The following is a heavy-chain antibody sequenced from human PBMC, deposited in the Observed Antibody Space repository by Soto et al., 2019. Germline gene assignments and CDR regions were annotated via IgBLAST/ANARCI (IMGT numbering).Heavy chain of an antibody. CDR2: IGSADDP. CDR1: GFTFSTYD. J-gene: IGHJ6*02. V-gene: IGHV3-13*05. D-gene: IGHD2-15*01. CDR3: ARAYSGRLPRRADYCFAMDV. Sequence: EVQLVESGGGVVQPGGSLRLSCAASGFTFSTYDMHWVRQATGKGLEWVSAIGSADDPYYLGSVKGRFTISRENAKNSLYLQMNSLRAGDTAVYYCARAYSGRLPRRADYCFAMDVWGQGTTVTVSS.